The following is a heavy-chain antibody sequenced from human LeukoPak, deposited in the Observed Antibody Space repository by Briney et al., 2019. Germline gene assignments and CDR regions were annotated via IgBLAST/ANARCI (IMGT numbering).Heavy chain of an antibody. CDR2: ISAYNGNT. CDR1: GYTFTSYG. D-gene: IGHD2-2*01. V-gene: IGHV1-18*01. CDR3: ARSPPAFYCSSTSCRAMDV. Sequence: ASVKVSCKASGYTFTSYGISWVRQAPGQGLEWMGWISAYNGNTNYAQKLQGRVTMTTDTSTSTAYMELRSLRSEDTAVYYCARSPPAFYCSSTSCRAMDVWGKGTTVTVSS. J-gene: IGHJ6*03.